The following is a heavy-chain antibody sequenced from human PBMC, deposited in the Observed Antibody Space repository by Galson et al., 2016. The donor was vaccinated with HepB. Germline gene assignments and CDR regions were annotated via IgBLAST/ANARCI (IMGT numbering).Heavy chain of an antibody. V-gene: IGHV3-53*01. D-gene: IGHD5-24*01. CDR1: GFTVRSYY. J-gene: IGHJ4*02. CDR2: LHSGGNT. CDR3: ARDSRGLLDY. Sequence: SLRLSCAASGFTVRSYYMSWVRQAPGKGLEWLSVLHSGGNTYYADSVKGRFTISRDNSKNMLYLQMNSLRAEDTAVYYCARDSRGLLDYWGQGTRVTVSS.